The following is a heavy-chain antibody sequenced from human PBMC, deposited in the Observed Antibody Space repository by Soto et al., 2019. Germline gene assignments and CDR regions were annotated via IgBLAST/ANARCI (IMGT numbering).Heavy chain of an antibody. Sequence: EVQLLESGGGLVQPGGSLSLSCAASGFTFSTYVMTWVRQAPGKGLECVSVISSSGGDTYYADSVKELSTISRDNSKNTLDMQMNRLTVEDKAIYYCAKGGWKDDYGAMGTRVTV. CDR2: ISSSGGDT. CDR1: GFTFSTYV. J-gene: IGHJ4*02. D-gene: IGHD1-1*01. V-gene: IGHV3-23*01. CDR3: AKGGWKDDY.